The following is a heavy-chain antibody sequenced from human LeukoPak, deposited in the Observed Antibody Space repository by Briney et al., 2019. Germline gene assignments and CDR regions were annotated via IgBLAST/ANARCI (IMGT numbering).Heavy chain of an antibody. CDR1: GFTVSSNY. D-gene: IGHD3-22*01. CDR2: IYSGGST. J-gene: IGHJ4*02. V-gene: IGHV3-66*01. Sequence: GGSLRLSCAASGFTVSSNYMSWVRQAPGKGLEWVSVIYSGGSTYYADSVKGRFTISRDNSKNTLYLQMNSLRAEDTAVYYCAKDREPTYYYDSSGYKIGYYFDYWGQGTLVTVSS. CDR3: AKDREPTYYYDSSGYKIGYYFDY.